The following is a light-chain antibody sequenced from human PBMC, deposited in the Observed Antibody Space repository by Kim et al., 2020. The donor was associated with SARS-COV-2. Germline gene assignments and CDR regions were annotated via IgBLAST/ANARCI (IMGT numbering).Light chain of an antibody. CDR1: SCDVGGYNY. CDR2: EVS. V-gene: IGLV2-8*01. CDR3: SSYAGSNNFP. Sequence: QSALTQPPSASGSPGQSVTISCTGTSCDVGGYNYVSWYQQHPGKAPKLMIYEVSKRPSGVPDRFSGSKSGNTASLTVSGLQAEDEADYYCSSYAGSNNFPFGGGTQLTVL. J-gene: IGLJ2*01.